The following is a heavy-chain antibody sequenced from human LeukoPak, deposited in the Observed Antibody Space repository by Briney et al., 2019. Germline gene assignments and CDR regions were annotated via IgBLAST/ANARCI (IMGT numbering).Heavy chain of an antibody. Sequence: SVKVSCKASGFTFTSSAMQWVRQARGQRLEWIGWIVVGSGNTNYAQKFQERVTITRDMSTSTAYMELSSLRSEDTAVYYCAAVKPNSSAARSNAFDIWGQGTMVTVSS. CDR1: GFTFTSSA. CDR3: AAVKPNSSAARSNAFDI. J-gene: IGHJ3*02. CDR2: IVVGSGNT. D-gene: IGHD3-22*01. V-gene: IGHV1-58*02.